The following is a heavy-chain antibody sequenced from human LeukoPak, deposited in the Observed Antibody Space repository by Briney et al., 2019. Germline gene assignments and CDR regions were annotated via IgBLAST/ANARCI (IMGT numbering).Heavy chain of an antibody. D-gene: IGHD2-2*01. CDR3: ARESWECSSTSCYSPDYYYYGMDV. CDR1: GFTFSSYS. Sequence: GGSLRLSCAASGFTFSSYSMNWVRQAPGKGLEWVSSISSSSSYIYYADSVKGRFTISRDNAKNSLYLQMNSLRAEDTAVYYCARESWECSSTSCYSPDYYYYGMDVWGQGTTVTVSS. V-gene: IGHV3-21*01. CDR2: ISSSSSYI. J-gene: IGHJ6*02.